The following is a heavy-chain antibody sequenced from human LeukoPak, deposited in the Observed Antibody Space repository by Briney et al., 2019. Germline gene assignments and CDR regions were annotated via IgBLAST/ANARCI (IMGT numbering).Heavy chain of an antibody. J-gene: IGHJ6*03. CDR1: GFTFSSYS. D-gene: IGHD3-3*01. CDR3: ARVRVLEWLHYYMDV. V-gene: IGHV3-48*01. CDR2: ISSSSSTI. Sequence: PGGSLRLSCAASGFTFSSYSMNWVRQAPGKGLEWVSYISSSSSTIYYADSVKGRFTISRDNAKNSLYLQMNSLRAEDTAVYYCARVRVLEWLHYYMDVWGKGTTVTVSS.